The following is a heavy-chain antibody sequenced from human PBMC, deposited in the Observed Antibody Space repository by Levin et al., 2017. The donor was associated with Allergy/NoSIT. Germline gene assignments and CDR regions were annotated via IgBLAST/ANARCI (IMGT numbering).Heavy chain of an antibody. CDR2: IYPRDSDT. Sequence: PGGSLRLSCKGSGYDFTRHWIGWVRQTPGRGLEWMAVIYPRDSDTRYSPTFQGQVTISVDKSINTAYLRWTSLKASDTAMYYCARLITGDLHSWFDPWGQGTLVTVSS. J-gene: IGHJ5*02. D-gene: IGHD7-27*01. V-gene: IGHV5-51*01. CDR3: ARLITGDLHSWFDP. CDR1: GYDFTRHW.